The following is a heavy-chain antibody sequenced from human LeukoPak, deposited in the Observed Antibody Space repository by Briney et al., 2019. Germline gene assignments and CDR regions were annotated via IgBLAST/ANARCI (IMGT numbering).Heavy chain of an antibody. D-gene: IGHD4-17*01. CDR1: GFTFSSYE. J-gene: IGHJ4*02. CDR2: ISSSGSTI. Sequence: PGGSLRLSCAASGFTFSSYEMNWVRQAPGKGLEWVSYISSSGSTIYNADSVKGRFTTSRDNAKNSLYLQMNSLRAEDTAVYYCARALITVTRLDYWGQGTLVTVSS. V-gene: IGHV3-48*03. CDR3: ARALITVTRLDY.